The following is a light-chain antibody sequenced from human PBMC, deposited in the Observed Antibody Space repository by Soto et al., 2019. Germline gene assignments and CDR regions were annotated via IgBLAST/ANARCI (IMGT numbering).Light chain of an antibody. CDR2: AAS. CDR3: QQLNSYPLT. Sequence: AIQLTQSPSSLYASVGDRVTITCRASQAIRTALGWYQQKPGKVPKLLIYAASILQSGVPSRFSGSGSGTDFTLTISSLQPEDFATYYCQQLNSYPLTFGGGTKVDIK. J-gene: IGKJ4*01. CDR1: QAIRTA. V-gene: IGKV1-13*02.